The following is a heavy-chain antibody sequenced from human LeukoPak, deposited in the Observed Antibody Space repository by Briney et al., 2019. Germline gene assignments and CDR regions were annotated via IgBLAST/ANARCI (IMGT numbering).Heavy chain of an antibody. CDR1: GFTFSRYW. Sequence: PGGSLRLSCAASGFTFSRYWMAWVRQAPGKGLEWVANIKQDGSEAVYVDSVRGRFTISRDNAKNSLYLQMNSLRAEDTAVYYCAKDSIRFGEYFDYWGQGTLVTVSS. CDR3: AKDSIRFGEYFDY. J-gene: IGHJ4*02. V-gene: IGHV3-7*01. CDR2: IKQDGSEA. D-gene: IGHD3-10*01.